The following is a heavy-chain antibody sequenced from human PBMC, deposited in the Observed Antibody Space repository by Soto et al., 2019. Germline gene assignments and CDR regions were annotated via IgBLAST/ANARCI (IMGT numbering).Heavy chain of an antibody. CDR2: INWNGGST. V-gene: IGHV3-20*01. Sequence: LRLSCAASGFTFDDYGMSWVRQAPGKGLEWVSGINWNGGSTGYADSVKGRFTISRDNAKNSLYLQMNSLRAEDTALYHCARGKAGTGYYYMDVWGKGTTVTVSS. CDR3: ARGKAGTGYYYMDV. J-gene: IGHJ6*03. D-gene: IGHD6-13*01. CDR1: GFTFDDYG.